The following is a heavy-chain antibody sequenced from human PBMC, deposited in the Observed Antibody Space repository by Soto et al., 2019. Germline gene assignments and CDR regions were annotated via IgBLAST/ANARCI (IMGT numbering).Heavy chain of an antibody. Sequence: SETMSLTSTVSGGSISSGGYYWSWLRQHPGKGLEWIGYIYYSGSTYYNPSLKSRVTISVDTSKNQFSLKLSSVTAADTAVYYCARHPDYGDYVENWGQGTLVTVSS. V-gene: IGHV4-31*03. CDR1: GGSISSGGYY. CDR2: IYYSGST. D-gene: IGHD4-17*01. CDR3: ARHPDYGDYVEN. J-gene: IGHJ4*02.